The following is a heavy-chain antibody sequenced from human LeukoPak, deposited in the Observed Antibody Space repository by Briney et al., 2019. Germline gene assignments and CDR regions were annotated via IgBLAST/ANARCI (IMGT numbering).Heavy chain of an antibody. CDR3: ARFNNYYGSGTLIGVFDY. V-gene: IGHV4-59*01. CDR1: GGSFSGYY. CDR2: IYYSGST. Sequence: SETLSLTCAVYGGSFSGYYWSWIRQPPGKGLEWIGYIYYSGSTNYNPSLKSRVTISVDTSKNQFSLKLSSVTAADTAVYYCARFNNYYGSGTLIGVFDYWGQGTLVTVSS. J-gene: IGHJ4*02. D-gene: IGHD3-10*01.